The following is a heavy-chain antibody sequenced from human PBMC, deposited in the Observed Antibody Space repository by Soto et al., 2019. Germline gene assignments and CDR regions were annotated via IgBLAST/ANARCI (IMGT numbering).Heavy chain of an antibody. CDR2: INTGNGNT. Sequence: GASVKLSCTASVYTFTINAMHWVRQAPGQRLEWMGWINTGNGNTRYSQNFQGRVTLTRDTSASTAYMDLSSLGSEDTSIYYCARAISSYVTWGQGTLVTVSS. J-gene: IGHJ5*02. V-gene: IGHV1-3*04. CDR1: VYTFTINA. D-gene: IGHD5-12*01. CDR3: ARAISSYVT.